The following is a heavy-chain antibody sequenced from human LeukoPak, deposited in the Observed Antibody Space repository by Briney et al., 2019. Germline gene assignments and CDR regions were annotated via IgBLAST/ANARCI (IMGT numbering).Heavy chain of an antibody. V-gene: IGHV1-69*06. D-gene: IGHD6-13*01. CDR1: GGTFSSYA. Sequence: ASVKVSCKASGGTFSSYAISWVRQAPGQGLEWMGGIIPIFGTANYAQKFQGRVTITADKSTSTAYMELSSLRSEDTAVYYCARVGGSSSWYDYWGQGTLVTVSS. CDR3: ARVGGSSSWYDY. CDR2: IIPIFGTA. J-gene: IGHJ4*02.